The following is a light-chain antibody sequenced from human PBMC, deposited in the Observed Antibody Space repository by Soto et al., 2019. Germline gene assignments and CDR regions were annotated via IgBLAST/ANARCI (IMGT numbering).Light chain of an antibody. V-gene: IGKV3-15*01. J-gene: IGKJ1*01. CDR2: GAS. CDR3: QQYNNWPPA. CDR1: QSVSGN. Sequence: EIVVTQSPATLSVSPGERATLSCRASQSVSGNLAWYQQKPGQAPRLLIYGASTRATGIPARFRGSGSGTEFTLTISSLQSEDFAVYYCQQYNNWPPAFGQGTKVEIK.